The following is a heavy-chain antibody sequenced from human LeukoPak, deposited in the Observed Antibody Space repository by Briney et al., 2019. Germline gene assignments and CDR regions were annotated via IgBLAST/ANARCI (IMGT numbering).Heavy chain of an antibody. J-gene: IGHJ4*02. CDR2: IYYSGST. Sequence: TSSETLSLTCTVSGGSISSYYWSWIRQPPGKGLEWIGYIYYSGSTNYNPSLKSRVTISVDTSKNQFSLKLSSVTAADTAVDYCARVAGDDFWSGYSFDYWGQGTLVTVSS. D-gene: IGHD3-3*01. CDR1: GGSISSYY. CDR3: ARVAGDDFWSGYSFDY. V-gene: IGHV4-59*08.